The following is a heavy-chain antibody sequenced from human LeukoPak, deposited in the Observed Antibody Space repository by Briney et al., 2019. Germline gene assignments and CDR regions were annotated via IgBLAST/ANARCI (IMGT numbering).Heavy chain of an antibody. D-gene: IGHD3-16*02. CDR1: GGSFSGYY. J-gene: IGHJ5*02. V-gene: IGHV4-34*01. CDR2: INHSGST. Sequence: PSETLSLTWAVYGGSFSGYYWSWIRQPPGKGLEWIGEINHSGSTNYNPSLKSRVTISVDTSKNQFSLKLSSVTAADTAVYYCARGGNYDYVWGSYPGNWFDPWGQGTLVTVSS. CDR3: ARGGNYDYVWGSYPGNWFDP.